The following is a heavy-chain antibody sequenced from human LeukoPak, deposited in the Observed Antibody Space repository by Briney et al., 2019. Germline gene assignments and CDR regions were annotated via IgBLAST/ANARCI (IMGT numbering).Heavy chain of an antibody. CDR1: GFTFSSYA. V-gene: IGHV4-34*01. J-gene: IGHJ3*02. CDR2: INHSGST. CDR3: ARGPQVVVINDAFDI. D-gene: IGHD3-22*01. Sequence: GSLRLSCAASGFTFSSYAMSWIRQPPGKGLEWIGEINHSGSTNYNPSLKSRVTISVDTSKNQFSLKLSSVTAADTAVYYCARGPQVVVINDAFDIWGQGTMVTVSS.